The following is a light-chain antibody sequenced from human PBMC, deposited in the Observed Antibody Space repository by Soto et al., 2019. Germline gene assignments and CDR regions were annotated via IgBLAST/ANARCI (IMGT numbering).Light chain of an antibody. Sequence: QSVLTQPASVSGSPGQSITISCTGTSSDVGGYNYVSWYQQHPGKVPKLLIYDVSNRPSGVSNRFSGSKSGNTASLTISGLQAEDEADYYCSSYVSGNTVLFGGGTRLTVL. V-gene: IGLV2-14*03. J-gene: IGLJ2*01. CDR1: SSDVGGYNY. CDR2: DVS. CDR3: SSYVSGNTVL.